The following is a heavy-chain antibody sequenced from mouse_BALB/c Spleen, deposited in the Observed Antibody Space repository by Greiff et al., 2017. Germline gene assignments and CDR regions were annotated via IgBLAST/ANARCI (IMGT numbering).Heavy chain of an antibody. CDR3: ARVLLRYPYYFDY. Sequence: VQLVESGPGLVAPSQCLSITCTASGFSFTGYGVNWVRQPPGKGLEWLGMIWGDGSTDYNSALNSRLSIRKDNSKSQVFLKMSSLQTDDTARYYCARVLLRYPYYFDYWGQGTTLTVSS. V-gene: IGHV2-6-7*01. J-gene: IGHJ2*01. CDR2: IWGDGST. CDR1: GFSFTGYG. D-gene: IGHD1-1*01.